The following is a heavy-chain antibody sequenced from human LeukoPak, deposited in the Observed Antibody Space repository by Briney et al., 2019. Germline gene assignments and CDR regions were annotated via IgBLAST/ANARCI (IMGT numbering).Heavy chain of an antibody. J-gene: IGHJ4*02. CDR2: IYYTGGT. V-gene: IGHV4-59*01. Sequence: SETLSLTCTVSGGSISNYYWSWIRQPPGKGLEWIGYIYYTGGTNYNPSLTSRVNISVDTSKNQFSLNLISVTAADTAVYYCARWGSIAVARFDYWGQGTLVTVSS. CDR1: GGSISNYY. D-gene: IGHD6-6*01. CDR3: ARWGSIAVARFDY.